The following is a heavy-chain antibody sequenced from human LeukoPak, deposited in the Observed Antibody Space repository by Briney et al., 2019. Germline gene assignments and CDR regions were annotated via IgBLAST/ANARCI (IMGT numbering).Heavy chain of an antibody. CDR2: ISGFNT. V-gene: IGHV3-23*01. CDR1: GFAFSNYA. D-gene: IGHD2-8*01. Sequence: PGGSLRLSCTASGFAFSNYAMNWVRQAPGKGLEWVSGISGFNTYYADSVRCRFTISRDNSRNVMYLQMNGLRAEDTAIYYCAKDVCTSPRRLLYFDSWGQGTPVTVSS. J-gene: IGHJ4*02. CDR3: AKDVCTSPRRLLYFDS.